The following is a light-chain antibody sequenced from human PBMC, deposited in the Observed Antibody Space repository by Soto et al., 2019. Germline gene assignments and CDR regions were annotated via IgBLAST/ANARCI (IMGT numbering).Light chain of an antibody. Sequence: DIQMTQSPSTLSASVGDRVTITCRASQSISSWLAWYQQKPGKAPELLIYQASSLQSGVPSRFSGSGSVTEFTLTISSLQPDDLATYYCQQYNSYSYTFGQGTKLEIK. CDR3: QQYNSYSYT. CDR2: QAS. J-gene: IGKJ2*01. CDR1: QSISSW. V-gene: IGKV1-5*03.